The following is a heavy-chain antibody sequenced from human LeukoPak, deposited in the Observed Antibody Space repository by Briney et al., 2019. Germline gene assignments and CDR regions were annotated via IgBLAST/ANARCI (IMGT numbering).Heavy chain of an antibody. Sequence: SETLSLTCTVSGGSISSYYWSWIRQPPGKGLEWIGYIYYSGSTNYNPSLKSRVTISVDTSKNQFSLKLSSVTAADTAVYYCARLLGEFYYYYYYMDVWGKGTTVTVSS. CDR1: GGSISSYY. CDR2: IYYSGST. V-gene: IGHV4-59*08. J-gene: IGHJ6*03. CDR3: ARLLGEFYYYYYYMDV. D-gene: IGHD3-10*01.